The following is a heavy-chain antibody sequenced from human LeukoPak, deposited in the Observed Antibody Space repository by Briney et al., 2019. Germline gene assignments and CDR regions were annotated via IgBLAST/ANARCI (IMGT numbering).Heavy chain of an antibody. CDR3: ARARYGDYYYYMDV. CDR2: INTVGSST. V-gene: IGHV3-74*01. Sequence: PGGSLRLSCAASGFTFSSYWMHWVRRAPGKGLVWVSRINTVGSSTNYADSVKGRFTISRDNAKSSLYLQMNSLRAEDTAVYYCARARYGDYYYYMDVWGIGTTVTVSS. D-gene: IGHD3-10*01. J-gene: IGHJ6*03. CDR1: GFTFSSYW.